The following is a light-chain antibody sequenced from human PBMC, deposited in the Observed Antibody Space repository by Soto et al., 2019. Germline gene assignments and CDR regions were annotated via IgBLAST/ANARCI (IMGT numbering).Light chain of an antibody. V-gene: IGLV2-14*01. CDR3: SSYTSISTYA. CDR1: SRDVGGYNF. Sequence: QSVLTQPASVSGSPGQSITISCTGTSRDVGGYNFVSWYQQHPDKAPKLMIYDVTNRPSGVSNRFSGSKSGNTASLTISGLQAEDEADYYCSSYTSISTYAFGTGTKVTVL. J-gene: IGLJ1*01. CDR2: DVT.